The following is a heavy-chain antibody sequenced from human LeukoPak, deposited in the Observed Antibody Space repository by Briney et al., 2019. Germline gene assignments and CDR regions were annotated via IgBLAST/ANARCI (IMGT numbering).Heavy chain of an antibody. CDR1: GGSTSSYY. V-gene: IGHV4-59*01. CDR3: ARVGYYGSGSYQDY. Sequence: PSETLSLTCTVSGGSTSSYYWSWIRQPPGKGLEWIGYIYYSGSTNYNPSLKSRVTISVDTSKNQFSLRLSSVTAADTAVYYCARVGYYGSGSYQDYWGQGTLVTVSS. D-gene: IGHD3-10*01. CDR2: IYYSGST. J-gene: IGHJ4*02.